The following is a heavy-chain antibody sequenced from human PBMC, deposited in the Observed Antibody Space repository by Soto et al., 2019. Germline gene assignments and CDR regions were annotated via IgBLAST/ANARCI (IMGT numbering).Heavy chain of an antibody. V-gene: IGHV3-23*01. CDR1: GFTFSSYA. Sequence: EVQLLESGGGLVQPGGSLRLSCAASGFTFSSYAMSWVRQAPGKGLEWVSAISGSGGSTYYADSVKGRFTISRDNSKNTLYLQMNSLRAEDTAVYYCAKDQGMGDYGERLYFDYWGQGTLVTVSS. J-gene: IGHJ4*02. D-gene: IGHD4-17*01. CDR2: ISGSGGST. CDR3: AKDQGMGDYGERLYFDY.